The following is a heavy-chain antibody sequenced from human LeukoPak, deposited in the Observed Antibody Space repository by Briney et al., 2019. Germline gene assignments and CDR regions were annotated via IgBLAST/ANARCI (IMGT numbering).Heavy chain of an antibody. CDR2: TSYSGST. CDR1: GGSISSHC. D-gene: IGHD2-2*01. CDR3: ARSGSTRSSAYNYYGLDV. J-gene: IGHJ6*04. V-gene: IGHV4-59*11. Sequence: PSETLSLTCIVSGGSISSHCWTWIRQPPGKGLEWIGYTSYSGSTYYNPYLMSRVTISVDTSTNQFSLRLTSVTAADTAMYYCARSGSTRSSAYNYYGLDVWGAGDTVTVSS.